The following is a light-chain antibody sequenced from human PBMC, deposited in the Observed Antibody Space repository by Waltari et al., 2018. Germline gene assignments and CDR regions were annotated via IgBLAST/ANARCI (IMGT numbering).Light chain of an antibody. Sequence: DIVMTQTPLSLPVTPGEPASISCRSSQSLLHSNGNTYLYWYLQKPGQPPRLLIYRVSDRFSGVPDRFSGSGSGTDFTLKISRVEAGDVGVYYCMQALQTPPTFGGGTKVEIK. CDR3: MQALQTPPT. V-gene: IGKV2-29*02. CDR1: QSLLHSNGNTY. J-gene: IGKJ4*01. CDR2: RVS.